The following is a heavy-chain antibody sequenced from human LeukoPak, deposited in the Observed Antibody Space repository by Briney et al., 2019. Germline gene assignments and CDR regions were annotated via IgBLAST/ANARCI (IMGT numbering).Heavy chain of an antibody. Sequence: GGSLRLSCAASGFTFSSYSMNWVRQAPGRGLEWVSSISSSSSYIYYADSVKGRFTISRDNAKNSLYLQMNSLRAEDTAVYYCARDAGYYYYGMDVWGQGTRSPSP. J-gene: IGHJ6*02. CDR1: GFTFSSYS. V-gene: IGHV3-21*01. CDR2: ISSSSSYI. CDR3: ARDAGYYYYGMDV.